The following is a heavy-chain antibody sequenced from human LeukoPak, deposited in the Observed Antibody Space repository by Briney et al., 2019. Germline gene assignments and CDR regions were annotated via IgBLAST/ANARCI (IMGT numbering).Heavy chain of an antibody. CDR3: ARDRVFPYYYYGMDV. CDR2: IYSGGST. Sequence: GGSLRLSCAASGFTFSSNYMSWVRQAPGKGLEWVSVIYSGGSTYYADSVKGRFTISRDNSKNTLYLQMNSLRAEDTAVYYCARDRVFPYYYYGMDVWGQETTVTVSS. V-gene: IGHV3-53*01. J-gene: IGHJ6*02. D-gene: IGHD2-21*01. CDR1: GFTFSSNY.